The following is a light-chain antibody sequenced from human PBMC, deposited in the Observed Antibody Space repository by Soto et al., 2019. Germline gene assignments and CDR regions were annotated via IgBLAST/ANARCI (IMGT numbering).Light chain of an antibody. CDR3: SSYTSSSTRV. Sequence: VSGSPGQSITISCTGTSSDVGAYDFVSWYQQHPDKAPKLMIYEVSNRPSGVSNRFSGSKSVNTATLTISGLQAEDEADYYCSSYTSSSTRVFGTGTKVTVL. V-gene: IGLV2-14*03. CDR2: EVS. J-gene: IGLJ1*01. CDR1: SSDVGAYDF.